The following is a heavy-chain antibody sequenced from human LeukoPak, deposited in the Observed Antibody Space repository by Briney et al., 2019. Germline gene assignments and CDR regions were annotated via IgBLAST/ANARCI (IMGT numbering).Heavy chain of an antibody. CDR3: ARARTVRGVSPFDY. V-gene: IGHV4-4*02. Sequence: SGTLSLTCAVSGGSITSTNWWNWVRQPPGKGLEWIGEIYHTGSTNYNPSLKSRVTISVDKSKNQFSLKLSSVTAADTAVYYCARARTVRGVSPFDYWGQGTLVTVSS. CDR1: GGSITSTNW. J-gene: IGHJ4*02. CDR2: IYHTGST. D-gene: IGHD3-10*01.